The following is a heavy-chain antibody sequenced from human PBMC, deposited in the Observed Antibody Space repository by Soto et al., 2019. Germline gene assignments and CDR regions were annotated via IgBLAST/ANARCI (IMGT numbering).Heavy chain of an antibody. CDR1: GGSFSGYY. D-gene: IGHD5-12*01. J-gene: IGHJ3*02. V-gene: IGHV4-34*01. Sequence: SETLSLTCAVYGGSFSGYYWSWIRQPPGKGLEWIGEINHSGSTNYNPSLKSRVTISVDTSKNQFSLKLSSVTAADTAVYYCARPQGVATKAGDAFDIWGHGTLVTVSS. CDR3: ARPQGVATKAGDAFDI. CDR2: INHSGST.